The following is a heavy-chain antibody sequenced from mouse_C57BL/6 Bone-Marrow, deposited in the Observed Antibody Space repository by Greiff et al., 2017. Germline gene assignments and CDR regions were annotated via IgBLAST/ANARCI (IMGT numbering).Heavy chain of an antibody. CDR2: IDPDNGDT. CDR3: TALGTTVVAPLDY. V-gene: IGHV14-4*01. J-gene: IGHJ2*01. CDR1: GYNFKDDY. Sequence: DVQLQESGAELVRPGASVKLSCTASGYNFKDDYMHWVKQRPEQGLEWIGWIDPDNGDTEYASKFQGKATITADTSSNTAYLQLSSLTSEDSAVYYCTALGTTVVAPLDYWGQGTTLTVSS. D-gene: IGHD1-1*01.